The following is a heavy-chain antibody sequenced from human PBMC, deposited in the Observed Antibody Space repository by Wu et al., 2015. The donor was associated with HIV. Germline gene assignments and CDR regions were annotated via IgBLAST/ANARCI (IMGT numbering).Heavy chain of an antibody. Sequence: QVQLQQWGAGLLKPSETLSLTCAVYGGSFSGYYWSWIRQPPGKGLEWIGEINHSGSTNYNPSLKSRVTISVDTSKNQFSLKLSSVTAADTAVYYCAIAGNHDAFDIWGQGTMVTVSS. J-gene: IGHJ3*02. D-gene: IGHD4-23*01. CDR3: AIAGNHDAFDI. CDR1: GGSFSGYY. V-gene: IGHV4-34*01. CDR2: INHSGST.